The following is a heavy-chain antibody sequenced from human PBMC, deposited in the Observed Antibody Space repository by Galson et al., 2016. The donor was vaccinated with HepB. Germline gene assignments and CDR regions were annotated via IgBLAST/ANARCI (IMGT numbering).Heavy chain of an antibody. D-gene: IGHD3-10*01. V-gene: IGHV5-51*01. CDR2: IYPGDSDT. CDR1: GYNFPSQW. CDR3: ASGKWGDFDY. J-gene: IGHJ4*02. Sequence: QSGAEVTKPGESVTISCQGSGYNFPSQWIGWVRQMPGKGLEWMGLIYPGDSDTRYRPSFQGQVTISADRSISTTCLQWISLEASDSASYYCASGKWGDFDYWGQGTLLTVAS.